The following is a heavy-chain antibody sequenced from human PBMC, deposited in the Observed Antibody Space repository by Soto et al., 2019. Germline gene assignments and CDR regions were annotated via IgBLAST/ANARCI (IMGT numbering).Heavy chain of an antibody. D-gene: IGHD3-22*01. Sequence: SSETLSLTCSVSGGSISSYYWSWIRQPPGKGLEWIGYIHNSGSTNYNPSLKSRFTLSVDTSNNQFSLKLSSVTAADSAVYYCAREFPGFYDSSVYFGPLDYWGQGTVVTV. CDR1: GGSISSYY. CDR2: IHNSGST. CDR3: AREFPGFYDSSVYFGPLDY. J-gene: IGHJ4*02. V-gene: IGHV4-59*01.